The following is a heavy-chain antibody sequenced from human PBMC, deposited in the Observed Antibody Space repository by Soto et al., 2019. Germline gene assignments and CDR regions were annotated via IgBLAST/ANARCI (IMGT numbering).Heavy chain of an antibody. Sequence: QVQLQESGPGLVKPSGTLSLTCAVSGGSISSSNWWSWVRQPPGKGLEWIGEIYRSGSTNYNPSPKHRVTISVDKSKNQLSLKLSSVTAADPPVYYCARDYMVRGVMRWFDPWGQGTLVTVSS. D-gene: IGHD3-10*01. V-gene: IGHV4-4*02. CDR1: GGSISSSNW. J-gene: IGHJ5*02. CDR3: ARDYMVRGVMRWFDP. CDR2: IYRSGST.